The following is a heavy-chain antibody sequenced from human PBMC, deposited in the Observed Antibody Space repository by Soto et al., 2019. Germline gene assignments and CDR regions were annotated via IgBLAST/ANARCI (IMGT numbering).Heavy chain of an antibody. Sequence: SVKVSCKASGGTFSSYAISWVRQAPGQGLEWMGGIIPIFGTANYAQKFQGRVTITADESTSTAYMELSSLRSEDTAVYYCARDSYPVRGVSWFDPWGQGTLVTVSS. V-gene: IGHV1-69*13. D-gene: IGHD3-10*02. CDR2: IIPIFGTA. CDR1: GGTFSSYA. J-gene: IGHJ5*02. CDR3: ARDSYPVRGVSWFDP.